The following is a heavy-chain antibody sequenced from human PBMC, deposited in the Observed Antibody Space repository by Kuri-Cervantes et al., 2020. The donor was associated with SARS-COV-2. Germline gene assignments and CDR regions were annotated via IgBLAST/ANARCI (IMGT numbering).Heavy chain of an antibody. CDR2: IYYSGST. CDR1: GGSISSSSYY. V-gene: IGHV4-39*01. Sequence: SETLSLTCTVSGGSISSSSYYWGWIRQPPGKGLEWIGSIYYSGSTYYNPSLKSRVTISVDTSKNQFSLKLSSVTAADTAVYYCARGEGNYYYYMDVWGEGTTVTVSS. J-gene: IGHJ6*03. CDR3: ARGEGNYYYYMDV.